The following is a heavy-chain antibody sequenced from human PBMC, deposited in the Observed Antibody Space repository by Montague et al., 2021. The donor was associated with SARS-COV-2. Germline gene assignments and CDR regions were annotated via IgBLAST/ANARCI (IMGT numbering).Heavy chain of an antibody. V-gene: IGHV4-59*12. D-gene: IGHD6-13*01. Sequence: ETLSLTCTVSGGSINDNYWEWFRQTPGKGLEWIGYMYYSGSTNYNPSLESRVTISIDTSKNQFSLQLNSVTPEDTAVYYCARGGSWLYYFDYWGQGTLVTVSS. CDR2: MYYSGST. CDR3: ARGGSWLYYFDY. CDR1: GGSINDNY. J-gene: IGHJ4*02.